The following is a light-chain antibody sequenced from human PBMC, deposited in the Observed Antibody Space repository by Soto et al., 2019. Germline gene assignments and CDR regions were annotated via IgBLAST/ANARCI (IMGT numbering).Light chain of an antibody. CDR3: SSYTSGSSHYV. J-gene: IGLJ1*01. V-gene: IGLV2-14*01. CDR2: GVT. CDR1: TSDVGAYYS. Sequence: QSALTQPASVSGSPGQWITISCTGTTSDVGAYYSVSWYQHHPGKAPKLIIYGVTNRPSGVSNRFSGSKSGNTASLTISGLQAEDEADYHCSSYTSGSSHYVFGTGTKLTVL.